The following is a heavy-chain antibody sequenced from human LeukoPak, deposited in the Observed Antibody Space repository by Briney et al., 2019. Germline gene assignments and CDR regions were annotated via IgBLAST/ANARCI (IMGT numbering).Heavy chain of an antibody. CDR2: IYYSGST. CDR3: AGMGNPATVTADY. V-gene: IGHV4-59*08. Sequence: SETLSLTCTVSGGSISSYYWSWIRQPPGKGLEWIGYIYYSGSTIYNPSLKSRVTISLDTSKNQFSLKMNSVTAADTAVYYCAGMGNPATVTADYWGQGTLVTVSP. CDR1: GGSISSYY. D-gene: IGHD4-17*01. J-gene: IGHJ4*02.